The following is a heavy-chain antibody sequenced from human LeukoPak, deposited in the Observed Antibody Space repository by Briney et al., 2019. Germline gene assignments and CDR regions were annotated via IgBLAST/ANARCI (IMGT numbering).Heavy chain of an antibody. CDR1: GGTFSSYA. J-gene: IGHJ4*02. Sequence: ASVKVSCKASGGTFSSYAISWVRQAPGQGLEWMGRIIPIFGIANYAQKFQGRVTITADKSTSTAYMELSSLRSEDTAVYYCAGGYYPLEYFDYWGQGTLVTVSS. CDR3: AGGYYPLEYFDY. CDR2: IIPIFGIA. D-gene: IGHD3-22*01. V-gene: IGHV1-69*04.